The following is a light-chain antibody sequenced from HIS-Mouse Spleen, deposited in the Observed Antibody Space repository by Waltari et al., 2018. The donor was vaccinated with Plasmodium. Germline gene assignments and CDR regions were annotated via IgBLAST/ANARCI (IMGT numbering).Light chain of an antibody. J-gene: IGKJ2*01. CDR2: DAS. Sequence: EIVLTQSPGTLSLSPGERATLSCRASQSVSSSYLAWYQQKPGQAPRLLIYDASNRATGIPARFSGSGSGTDFTLTISSLEPEDFAVYYCQQYGSSPYTFGQGTKLEIK. CDR3: QQYGSSPYT. V-gene: IGKV3-20*01. CDR1: QSVSSSY.